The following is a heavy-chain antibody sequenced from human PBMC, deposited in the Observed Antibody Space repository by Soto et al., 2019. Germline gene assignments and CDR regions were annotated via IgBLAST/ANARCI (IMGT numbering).Heavy chain of an antibody. D-gene: IGHD6-13*01. V-gene: IGHV4-59*01. CDR2: IYYSGST. Sequence: SETLSLTCTVSGVSISSYYWSWIRQPPGKGLEWIGYIYYSGSTNYNPSLKSRVTISVDTSKNQFSLKLSSVTAADTAVYYCASSNIAAAGFYYYGMDVWGRGTTVT. CDR1: GVSISSYY. CDR3: ASSNIAAAGFYYYGMDV. J-gene: IGHJ6*02.